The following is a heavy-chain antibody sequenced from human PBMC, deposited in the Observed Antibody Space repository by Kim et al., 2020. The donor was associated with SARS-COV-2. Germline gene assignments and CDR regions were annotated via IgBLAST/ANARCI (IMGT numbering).Heavy chain of an antibody. D-gene: IGHD4-17*01. Sequence: VSVRSRITINTDKSKNQFSLQLNSVTPEDTAVYYCARERDYGGNSADFDYWGQGTLVTVSS. J-gene: IGHJ4*02. V-gene: IGHV6-1*01. CDR3: ARERDYGGNSADFDY.